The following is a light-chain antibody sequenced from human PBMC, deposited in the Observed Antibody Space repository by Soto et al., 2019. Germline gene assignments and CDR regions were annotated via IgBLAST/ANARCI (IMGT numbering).Light chain of an antibody. CDR1: RSLVDSGGNTY. CDR3: MQGTLWPWT. J-gene: IGKJ1*01. V-gene: IGKV2-30*01. CDR2: KIS. Sequence: DVVMTQSPLSLPVTLGQPASVSCTSSRSLVDSGGNTYFNWYQQRPGQPPRRLIYKISNRESGVPDRFSASGSGTDFTLRISRVEAEDLGVYYCMQGTLWPWTFGQGTKVDI.